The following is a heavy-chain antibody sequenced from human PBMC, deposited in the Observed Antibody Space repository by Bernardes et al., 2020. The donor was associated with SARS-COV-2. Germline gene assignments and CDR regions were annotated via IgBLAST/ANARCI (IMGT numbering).Heavy chain of an antibody. CDR3: ARGGYYDFWSGYF. Sequence: GGSLRLSCAASGFTFSSYAMHWVRQAPGKGLEWVAVISYDGSNKYYADSVKGRFTISRDNSKNTLYLQMNSLRAEDTAVYYCARGGYYDFWSGYFWGQGTMVTVSS. D-gene: IGHD3-3*01. V-gene: IGHV3-30*04. CDR2: ISYDGSNK. J-gene: IGHJ3*01. CDR1: GFTFSSYA.